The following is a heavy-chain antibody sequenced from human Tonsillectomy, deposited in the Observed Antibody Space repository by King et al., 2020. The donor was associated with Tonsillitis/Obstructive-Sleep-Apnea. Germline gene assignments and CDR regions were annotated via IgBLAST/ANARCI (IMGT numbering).Heavy chain of an antibody. CDR2: INSDGSST. D-gene: IGHD6-6*01. CDR3: VRVLGSSSGTSPFGY. CDR1: GFTFSNYW. J-gene: IGHJ4*02. V-gene: IGHV3-74*01. Sequence: VQLVESGGGLVQPGGSLSLSCAASGFTFSNYWMHWVRQPPGKGLVWVSRINSDGSSTSYADSVKGRFTISRDNAKNTLYLQMSTLRAEDAAVYYCVRVLGSSSGTSPFGYWGQGTLVTVSS.